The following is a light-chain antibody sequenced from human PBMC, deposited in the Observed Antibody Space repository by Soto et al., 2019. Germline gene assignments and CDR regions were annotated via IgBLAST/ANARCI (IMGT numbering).Light chain of an antibody. CDR3: SSYTSSSPLDV. Sequence: QSVLTQPYSVSGSPGQSITISCTGTNSDVGGYNYVSWYQQHPGKAPKLMIYEVSNRPSGVSNRFSGSKSGNTASLTISGLQAEDEADYYCSSYTSSSPLDVFGTGTKVTV. CDR2: EVS. CDR1: NSDVGGYNY. V-gene: IGLV2-14*01. J-gene: IGLJ1*01.